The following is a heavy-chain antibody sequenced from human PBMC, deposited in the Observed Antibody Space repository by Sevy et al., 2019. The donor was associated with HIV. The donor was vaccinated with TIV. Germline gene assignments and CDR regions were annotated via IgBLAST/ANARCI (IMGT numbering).Heavy chain of an antibody. V-gene: IGHV1-69*13. CDR2: IIPIFGTA. CDR1: GGTFSSYA. CDR3: ARDGSFVVVPAAITNFWFDP. D-gene: IGHD2-2*01. J-gene: IGHJ5*02. Sequence: ASVKVSCKASGGTFSSYAISWVRRAPGQGLEWMGGIIPIFGTANYAQKFQGRVTITADESTSTAYMELSSLRSEDTAVYYCARDGSFVVVPAAITNFWFDPWGQGTLVTVSS.